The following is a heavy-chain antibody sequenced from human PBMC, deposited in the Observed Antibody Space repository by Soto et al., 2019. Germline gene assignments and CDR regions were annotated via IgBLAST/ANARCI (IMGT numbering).Heavy chain of an antibody. D-gene: IGHD6-13*01. V-gene: IGHV4-31*03. CDR3: ARAEYSSSWTSPSY. J-gene: IGHJ4*02. Sequence: SETLSLTCTVSGGSISSGGYYWSWIRQHPGKGLEWIGYIYYSGSTYYNPSLKSRVTISVDTSKNQFSLKLSSVTAADTAVYYCARAEYSSSWTSPSYWGQGTLVTVSS. CDR2: IYYSGST. CDR1: GGSISSGGYY.